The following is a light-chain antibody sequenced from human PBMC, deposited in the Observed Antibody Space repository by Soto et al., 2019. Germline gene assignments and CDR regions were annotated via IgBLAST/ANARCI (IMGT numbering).Light chain of an antibody. Sequence: QSALTQPASVSGSPGQSITISCTGTSSDVGGYKYVSWYQQHPGKAPKLMIFEVSNRPSGVSNRFSGSKSGNTASLTISGLQAEDEGDYYCSSYTSSSTYVFGTGTKVTGL. CDR2: EVS. CDR1: SSDVGGYKY. J-gene: IGLJ1*01. V-gene: IGLV2-14*01. CDR3: SSYTSSSTYV.